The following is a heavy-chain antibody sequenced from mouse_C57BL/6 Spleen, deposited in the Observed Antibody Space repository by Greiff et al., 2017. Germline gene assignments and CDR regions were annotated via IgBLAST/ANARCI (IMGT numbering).Heavy chain of an antibody. CDR2: IYPRDGST. CDR1: GYTFTDHT. V-gene: IGHV1-78*01. J-gene: IGHJ4*01. CDR3: ARDYDGSSLEGAMDY. Sequence: QVQLQQSDAELVKPGASVQISCKVSGYTFTDHTIHWMKQRPEQGLEWIGYIYPRDGSTKYNEKFKGKATLTADKSSSTAYMQLNSLTSEDSAVYFCARDYDGSSLEGAMDYWGQGTSVTVSS. D-gene: IGHD1-1*01.